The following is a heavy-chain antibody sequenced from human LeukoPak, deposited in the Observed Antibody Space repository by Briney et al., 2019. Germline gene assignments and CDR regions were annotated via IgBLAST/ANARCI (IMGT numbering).Heavy chain of an antibody. CDR2: ISSSSSYI. J-gene: IGHJ4*02. CDR3: TRDGQTGTTVY. V-gene: IGHV3-21*01. D-gene: IGHD1-7*01. Sequence: KPGGSLRLSCAASEFTFSSYAMHWVRQAPGKGLEWVSSISSSSSYIYYADSVKGRFTISRDNAKNSLRLQMNSLRAEDTAVYYCTRDGQTGTTVYWGQGTLVTVSS. CDR1: EFTFSSYA.